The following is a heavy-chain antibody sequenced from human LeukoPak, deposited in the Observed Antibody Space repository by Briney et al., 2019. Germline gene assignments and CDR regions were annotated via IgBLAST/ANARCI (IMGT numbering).Heavy chain of an antibody. CDR2: INHSGST. J-gene: IGHJ6*02. CDR1: GGSFSGYY. V-gene: IGHV4-34*01. CDR3: ARGKREMATITRESSFGGMDV. D-gene: IGHD5-24*01. Sequence: SETLSLTCAVYGGSFSGYYWSWIRQPPGEGLEWIGEINHSGSTNYNPSLKSRVTISVDTSKNQFSLKLSSVTAADTAVYYCARGKREMATITRESSFGGMDVWGQGTTVTVSS.